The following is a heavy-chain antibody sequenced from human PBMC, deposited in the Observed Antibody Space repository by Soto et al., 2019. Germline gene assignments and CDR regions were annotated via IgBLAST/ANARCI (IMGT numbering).Heavy chain of an antibody. CDR1: GFTFSGYG. Sequence: QVQLVESGGGVVQPGRSLRISCAASGFTFSGYGMHWVRQAPGKGREWVAVTRHDGSNTYYADSVRGRFTISRDNSNKMLYLQMNSLRAEDTAVYYCARDGVGTTTYFGYFDYWGQGTLVTVSS. CDR3: ARDGVGTTTYFGYFDY. J-gene: IGHJ4*02. D-gene: IGHD1-26*01. CDR2: TRHDGSNT. V-gene: IGHV3-33*01.